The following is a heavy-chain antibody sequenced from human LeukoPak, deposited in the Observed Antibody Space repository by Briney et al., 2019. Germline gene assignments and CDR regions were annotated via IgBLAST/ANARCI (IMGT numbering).Heavy chain of an antibody. CDR3: AREVRGAMGV. D-gene: IGHD3-10*01. CDR2: IKQDGSEK. Sequence: GGSLRLSCAASGFTFSYYWMTWVRQAPGKGLEWVANIKQDGSEKYYVDSVKGRFTISRDNAKNSLYLQMNSLRAEDTAVYYCAREVRGAMGVWGKGTTVTISS. CDR1: GFTFSYYW. V-gene: IGHV3-7*01. J-gene: IGHJ6*03.